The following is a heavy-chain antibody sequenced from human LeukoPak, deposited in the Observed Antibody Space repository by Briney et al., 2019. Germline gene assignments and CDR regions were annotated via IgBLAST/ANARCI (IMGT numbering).Heavy chain of an antibody. Sequence: SETLSLTCAVYGGSFSGYYWSWIRQPPGKGLEWIGEINHSGSTNYDPSLKSRVTISVDTSKNQFSLKLSSVTAADTGVYYCARLDWLQYYFDYWGQGTLVTVSS. D-gene: IGHD3-3*01. CDR2: INHSGST. CDR1: GGSFSGYY. CDR3: ARLDWLQYYFDY. V-gene: IGHV4-34*01. J-gene: IGHJ4*02.